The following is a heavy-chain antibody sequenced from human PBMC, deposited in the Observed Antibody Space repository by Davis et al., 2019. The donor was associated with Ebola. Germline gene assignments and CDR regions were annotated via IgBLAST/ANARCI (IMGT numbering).Heavy chain of an antibody. V-gene: IGHV3-66*01. D-gene: IGHD2-8*01. CDR2: IYSGGST. J-gene: IGHJ4*02. CDR1: GFTVNSNY. CDR3: ARDGEYCTNGICSTYFDN. Sequence: GGSLRLSCATSGFTVNSNYMSWVRQAPGKGLEWVSLIYSGGSTYYADSVKGRFTLSRDNSKNTLYLQMNNLRAENTAVHYCARDGEYCTNGICSTYFDNWGQGTLVTVSS.